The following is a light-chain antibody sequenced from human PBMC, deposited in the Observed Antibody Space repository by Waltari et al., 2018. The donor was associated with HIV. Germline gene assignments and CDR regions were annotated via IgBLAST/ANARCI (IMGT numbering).Light chain of an antibody. CDR1: QSISSS. J-gene: IGKJ4*02. Sequence: ELVMTQSPATLSVSPGVRATISCKASQSISSSLAWYQQKPGQAPRLLIYGASTRATGIPARFSGSGSGTEFTLIISSLQSEDFAIYYCQQYNNWPPCTFGGGTRVEIK. V-gene: IGKV3-15*01. CDR2: GAS. CDR3: QQYNNWPPCT.